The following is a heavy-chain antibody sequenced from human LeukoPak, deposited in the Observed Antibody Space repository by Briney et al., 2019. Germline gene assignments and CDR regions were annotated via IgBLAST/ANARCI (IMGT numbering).Heavy chain of an antibody. CDR3: AKLGHGGYYSYMDV. Sequence: GGSLRLSCAVSGFTFANYAMTWVRQAPGKGLESVSSISTDGTTYYAHSVKGRFTLSRDNSKNTLYLQMSSLRAEDTAVYYCAKLGHGGYYSYMDVWGKGTSVTVSS. J-gene: IGHJ6*03. D-gene: IGHD3-16*01. CDR2: ISTDGTT. V-gene: IGHV3-23*01. CDR1: GFTFANYA.